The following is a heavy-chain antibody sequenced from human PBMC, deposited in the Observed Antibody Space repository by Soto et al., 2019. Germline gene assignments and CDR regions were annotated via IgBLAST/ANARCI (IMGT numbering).Heavy chain of an antibody. D-gene: IGHD6-6*01. V-gene: IGHV6-1*01. J-gene: IGHJ5*02. CDR3: ARDWSIAARSGVRFDP. CDR2: TYYRSKWYN. Sequence: SQTLSLTCAISGDSVSSNSAAWNLIRQSPSRGLEWLGRTYYRSKWYNDYAVSVKSRITINPDTSKNQFSLQLNSVTPEDTAVYYCARDWSIAARSGVRFDPWGQGTLVTVSS. CDR1: GDSVSSNSAA.